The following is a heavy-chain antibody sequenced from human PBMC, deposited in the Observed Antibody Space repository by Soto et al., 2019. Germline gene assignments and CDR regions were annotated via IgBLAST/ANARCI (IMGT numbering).Heavy chain of an antibody. D-gene: IGHD3-16*01. CDR2: IYSGGST. CDR1: GFTVSSNY. Sequence: PGGSLRPSCAASGFTVSSNYMSWVRQAPGKGLEWVSVIYSGGSTYYADSVKGRFTISRDNSKNTLYLQMNSLRAEDTAVYYCARDRSGGSYFYGMDVWGQGTTVTVSS. V-gene: IGHV3-53*01. J-gene: IGHJ6*02. CDR3: ARDRSGGSYFYGMDV.